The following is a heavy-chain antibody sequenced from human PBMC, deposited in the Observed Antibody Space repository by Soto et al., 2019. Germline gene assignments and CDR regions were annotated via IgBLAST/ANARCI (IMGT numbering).Heavy chain of an antibody. D-gene: IGHD3-3*01. J-gene: IGHJ5*02. CDR3: ARDRTIFGVVPTASNWFDP. CDR2: ISTNSGHT. Sequence: GASVKVSCKASGYTFTNYGITWVRQAPGQGLEWMGWISTNSGHTDYAQKFRGRVTMTTDRSTTTAYMDLRSLRSDDTAVYYCARDRTIFGVVPTASNWFDPWGWGTLVNGSS. V-gene: IGHV1-18*04. CDR1: GYTFTNYG.